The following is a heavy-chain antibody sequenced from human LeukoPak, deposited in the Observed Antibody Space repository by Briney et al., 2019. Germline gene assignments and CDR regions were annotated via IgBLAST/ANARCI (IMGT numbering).Heavy chain of an antibody. CDR1: GCTFSSYA. CDR3: AKSSGSYYNQGYYYYGMDV. J-gene: IGHJ6*04. V-gene: IGHV1-69*13. D-gene: IGHD3-10*01. CDR2: IIPIFGTA. Sequence: SVTVSCKASGCTFSSYAISWVRQAPGQGLEWMGGIIPIFGTANYAQKFQGRVTITADESPSTAYMELSSLRSEDTAVYYCAKSSGSYYNQGYYYYGMDVWGKGTTVTVSS.